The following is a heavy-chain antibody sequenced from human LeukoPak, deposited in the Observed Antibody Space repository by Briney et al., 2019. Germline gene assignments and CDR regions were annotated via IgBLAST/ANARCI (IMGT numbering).Heavy chain of an antibody. CDR3: AKDRDSGSSFHYFDY. J-gene: IGHJ4*02. CDR1: GFTFRGYA. Sequence: GGSLRLSCAASGFTFRGYAMSWVRQAPGKGLEWVSGISGSGGSTYFADSVKGRFTISRDSSKNTLYLQMNSLRAEDTAVYYCAKDRDSGSSFHYFDYWGQGTLVTVSS. D-gene: IGHD3-10*01. V-gene: IGHV3-23*01. CDR2: ISGSGGST.